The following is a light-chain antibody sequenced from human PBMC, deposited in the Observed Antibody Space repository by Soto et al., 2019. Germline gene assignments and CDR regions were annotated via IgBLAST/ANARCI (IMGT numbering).Light chain of an antibody. J-gene: IGKJ4*01. Sequence: DIVMTQSPDSLAVSLGERATINCKSSQSVLKSSNNKNHLAWYQQKPGHPPKLLIYWASTRESGVPDRFSGSGSGTDFTLTISSLQAEDMAVYYCQQYYTTPRTFGGGTKVEI. CDR1: QSVLKSSNNKNH. CDR3: QQYYTTPRT. V-gene: IGKV4-1*01. CDR2: WAS.